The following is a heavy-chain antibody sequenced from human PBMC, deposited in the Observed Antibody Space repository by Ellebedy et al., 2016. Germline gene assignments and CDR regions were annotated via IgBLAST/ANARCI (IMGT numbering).Heavy chain of an antibody. Sequence: SETLSLTXAVYGGSFSGYYWSWIRQPPGKGLEWIGEINHSGSTNYNPSLKSRVTISVDTSKNQFSLKLSSVTAADTAVYYCARTRRGYNSNFDYWGQGTLVTVSS. J-gene: IGHJ4*02. V-gene: IGHV4-34*01. D-gene: IGHD5-24*01. CDR1: GGSFSGYY. CDR3: ARTRRGYNSNFDY. CDR2: INHSGST.